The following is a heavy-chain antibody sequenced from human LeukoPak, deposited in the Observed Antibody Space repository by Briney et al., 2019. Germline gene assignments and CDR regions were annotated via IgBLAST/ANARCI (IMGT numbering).Heavy chain of an antibody. V-gene: IGHV3-48*02. CDR1: GFTFSSYS. Sequence: GGSLRLSCAASGFTFSSYSMNWVRQAPGKGLEWVSYISGSSTTIYHAASVKGRFTISRDNAKNSLYLQMNSLRDDDTAVYYCATYAVAGTEYWGQGTLLTVSS. D-gene: IGHD6-19*01. J-gene: IGHJ4*02. CDR2: ISGSSTTI. CDR3: ATYAVAGTEY.